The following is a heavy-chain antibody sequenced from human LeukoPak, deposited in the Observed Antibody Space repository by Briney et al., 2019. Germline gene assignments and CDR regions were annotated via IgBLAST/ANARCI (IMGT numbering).Heavy chain of an antibody. CDR2: IYTSGST. J-gene: IGHJ3*02. CDR3: ASGGLVVPAAYDAFDI. D-gene: IGHD2-2*01. CDR1: GGSISSYY. Sequence: SETLSLTCTVSGGSISSYYWSWIRQPAGKGLEWIGRIYTSGSTNYNPSLKSRVTMSVDTSKNQFSLKLSSVTAADTAVYYCASGGLVVPAAYDAFDIWGQGTMVTVSS. V-gene: IGHV4-4*07.